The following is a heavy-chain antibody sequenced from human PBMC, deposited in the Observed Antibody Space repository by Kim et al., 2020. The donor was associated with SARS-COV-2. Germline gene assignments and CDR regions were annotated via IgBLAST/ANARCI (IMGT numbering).Heavy chain of an antibody. D-gene: IGHD6-13*01. CDR2: IYYSGST. Sequence: SETLSLTCTVSGGSISSSSYYWGWIRQPPGKGLEWIGSIYYSGSTYYNPSLKSRVTISVDTSKNQFSLKLSSVTAADTAVYYCARQGYSRHRGGMDVWGQGTTVTVSS. V-gene: IGHV4-39*01. CDR1: GGSISSSSYY. CDR3: ARQGYSRHRGGMDV. J-gene: IGHJ6*02.